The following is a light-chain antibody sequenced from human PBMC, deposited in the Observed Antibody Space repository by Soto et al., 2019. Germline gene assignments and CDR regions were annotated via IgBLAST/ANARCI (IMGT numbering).Light chain of an antibody. Sequence: QSVLTQPPSVSGAPGQRVTISCTGDSSNIGTPHDVQWFQHIPGTAPKLLMQNNNERPSGVPDRFSGSKSGTSASLAISGLQSEDEGDYYCATWDDSLDGPVFGGGTKVTVL. J-gene: IGLJ2*01. V-gene: IGLV1-44*01. CDR1: SSNIGTPHD. CDR2: NNN. CDR3: ATWDDSLDGPV.